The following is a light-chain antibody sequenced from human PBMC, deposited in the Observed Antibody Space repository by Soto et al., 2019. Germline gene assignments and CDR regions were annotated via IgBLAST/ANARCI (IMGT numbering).Light chain of an antibody. V-gene: IGLV7-46*01. CDR3: LLYYYPTAV. CDR1: TGPVTDGHY. Sequence: QAVVTQEPSLTVSPGGTVTLTCGSSTGPVTDGHYPYWFQQKPGQAPRTLIYDTNNRHSWTPARFAGSLLGGKAALTLSGAQPEDEADYYCLLYYYPTAVFGGGTQLTVL. CDR2: DTN. J-gene: IGLJ3*02.